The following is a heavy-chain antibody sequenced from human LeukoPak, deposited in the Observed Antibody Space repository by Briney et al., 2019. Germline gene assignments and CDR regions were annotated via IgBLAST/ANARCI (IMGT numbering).Heavy chain of an antibody. V-gene: IGHV1-69*01. D-gene: IGHD1-26*01. CDR1: GGTFSSYA. J-gene: IGHJ3*02. CDR3: AKDRAQVGWRGFDI. Sequence: SVKVSCKASGGTFSSYAISWVRQAPGQGLEWMGGIIPIFGTANYAQKFQGRVTITADESTSTAYMELSSLRSEDTAVYYCAKDRAQVGWRGFDIWGQGTMVTVSS. CDR2: IIPIFGTA.